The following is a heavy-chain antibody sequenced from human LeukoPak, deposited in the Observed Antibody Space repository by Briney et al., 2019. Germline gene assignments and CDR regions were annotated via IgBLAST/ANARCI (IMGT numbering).Heavy chain of an antibody. CDR2: INHSGST. V-gene: IGHV4-34*01. CDR3: ARPSIAAAGNPGNYFDY. D-gene: IGHD6-13*01. Sequence: SSETLSLTCAVYGGSFSGYYWSWIRQPPGKGLEWIGEINHSGSTIYNPSLKSRVTISVDTSKNQFSLKLSSVTAADTAVYYCARPSIAAAGNPGNYFDYWGQGTLVTVSS. J-gene: IGHJ4*02. CDR1: GGSFSGYY.